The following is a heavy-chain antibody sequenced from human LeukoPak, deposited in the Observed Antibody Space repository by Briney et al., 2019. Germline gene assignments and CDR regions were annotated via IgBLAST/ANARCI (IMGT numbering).Heavy chain of an antibody. CDR1: GYSFSTYT. D-gene: IGHD5-24*01. V-gene: IGHV1-3*01. Sequence: GASVKVSCKASGYSFSTYTMSWVRQAPGQRLEWMGWINAGNGNTKYSQKFQGRVTITRDTSASTAYMEMRSLSSEDTAVYYCAREIDRDDYNRFFDYWGQGTLVTVSS. CDR3: AREIDRDDYNRFFDY. J-gene: IGHJ4*02. CDR2: INAGNGNT.